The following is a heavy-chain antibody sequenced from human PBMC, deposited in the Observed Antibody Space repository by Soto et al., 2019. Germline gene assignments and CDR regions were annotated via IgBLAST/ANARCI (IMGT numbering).Heavy chain of an antibody. Sequence: PSETLSLTCAVSGGSISRGGYSWSWIRQPPGKGLEWIGYIYHSGSTYYNPSLKSRVTISVDRSKNQCSLKLSSVTAADTAVYYCARVNTAMEAFDYWGQGTLVTVSS. CDR3: ARVNTAMEAFDY. V-gene: IGHV4-30-2*01. CDR1: GGSISRGGYS. CDR2: IYHSGST. J-gene: IGHJ4*02. D-gene: IGHD5-18*01.